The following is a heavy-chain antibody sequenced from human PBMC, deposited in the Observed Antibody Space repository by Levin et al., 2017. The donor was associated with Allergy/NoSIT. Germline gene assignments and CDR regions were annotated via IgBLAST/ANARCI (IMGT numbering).Heavy chain of an antibody. CDR2: IYLSGST. J-gene: IGHJ4*02. CDR1: GGSISSGGYS. V-gene: IGHV4-30-2*01. CDR3: ARVAGYSYGYYFDY. D-gene: IGHD5-18*01. Sequence: SQTLSLTCAVSGGSISSGGYSWSWIRQPPGKGLEWIGNIYLSGSTNDNPSLKSRTTMSVDRSKNQFSLKLSYVTAADTAVYYCARVAGYSYGYYFDYWGPGTLVTVSS.